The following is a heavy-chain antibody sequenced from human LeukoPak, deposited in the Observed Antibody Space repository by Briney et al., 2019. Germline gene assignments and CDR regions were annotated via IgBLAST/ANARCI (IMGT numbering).Heavy chain of an antibody. J-gene: IGHJ4*02. CDR2: IYTSGST. CDR3: ARDSVVVPAAQYMGFDY. Sequence: SQTLSLTCTVSGGSISSGTYYWSWIRQPAGKGLEWIGRIYTSGSTNYNPSLKSRVTISVDTSKNQFSLKLSSVTAADTAVYYCARDSVVVPAAQYMGFDYWGQGTLVTVSS. V-gene: IGHV4-61*02. D-gene: IGHD2-2*01. CDR1: GGSISSGTYY.